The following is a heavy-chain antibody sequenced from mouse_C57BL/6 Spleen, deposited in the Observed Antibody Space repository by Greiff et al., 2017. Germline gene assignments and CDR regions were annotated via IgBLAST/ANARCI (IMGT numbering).Heavy chain of an antibody. CDR1: GFNIKDYY. D-gene: IGHD1-1*01. V-gene: IGHV14-1*01. Sequence: VQLQQSGAELVRPGASVKLSCTASGFNIKDYYMHWVKQRPEQGLEWIGRIDPEDGDTEYAPKFQGKATMTADTSSNTAYLQLSSLTSEDTAVYYCTTNSPYYYGSSYVRAMDYWGQGTSVTVSS. J-gene: IGHJ4*01. CDR3: TTNSPYYYGSSYVRAMDY. CDR2: IDPEDGDT.